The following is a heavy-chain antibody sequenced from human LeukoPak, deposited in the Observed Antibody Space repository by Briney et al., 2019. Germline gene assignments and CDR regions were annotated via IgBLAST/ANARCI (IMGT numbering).Heavy chain of an antibody. CDR1: GFTFSSYW. D-gene: IGHD3-22*01. CDR2: IKQDGSEK. Sequence: PGGSLRLSCAASGFTFSSYWMSWVRQAPGKGLEWVANIKQDGSEKYYVDSVKGRFTISRDNAKNSLYLQMNSLRAEDTAVYYCARGGNGYYPSTLTGWGQGTLVTVSS. J-gene: IGHJ4*02. V-gene: IGHV3-7*01. CDR3: ARGGNGYYPSTLTG.